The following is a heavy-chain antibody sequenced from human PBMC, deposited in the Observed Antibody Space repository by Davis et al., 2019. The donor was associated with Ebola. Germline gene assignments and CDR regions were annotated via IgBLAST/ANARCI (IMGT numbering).Heavy chain of an antibody. Sequence: AASVKVSCKASGYTFTSYDINWVRQATGQGLEWMGWISAYNGNTNYAQRLQGRVTMTTDTSTSTAYMELRSLRSDDTAVYYCARTRLERSEDYWGQGTLVTVSS. V-gene: IGHV1-18*01. J-gene: IGHJ4*02. CDR2: ISAYNGNT. D-gene: IGHD1-1*01. CDR3: ARTRLERSEDY. CDR1: GYTFTSYD.